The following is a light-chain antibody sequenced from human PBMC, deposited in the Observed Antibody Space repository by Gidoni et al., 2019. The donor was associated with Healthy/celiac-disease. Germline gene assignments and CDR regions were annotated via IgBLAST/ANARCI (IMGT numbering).Light chain of an antibody. Sequence: EIVMTQSPATLSVSPGERATLSCRASQSVSSNLAWYQQKPGQAPRLLIYGASTMATGIPARFSGSGSGTEFTLTISSLQSEDFAVYYCQQYNNWPPGFTFGGGTKVEIK. J-gene: IGKJ4*01. CDR3: QQYNNWPPGFT. CDR2: GAS. V-gene: IGKV3-15*01. CDR1: QSVSSN.